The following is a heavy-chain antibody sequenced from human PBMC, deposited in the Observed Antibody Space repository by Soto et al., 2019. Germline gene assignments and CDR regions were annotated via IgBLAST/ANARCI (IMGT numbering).Heavy chain of an antibody. J-gene: IGHJ6*02. Sequence: TLSLTCSVPGGAISSYYWGWVRQPAGTGLEWIGRVFSSGSTNYNASLKSRVTMSIDTSKNEVSLTLRSVTAADTAVYYCARVAFSYFGMDVWGPGTTVTVSS. D-gene: IGHD3-3*02. CDR1: GGAISSYY. CDR2: VFSSGST. V-gene: IGHV4-4*07. CDR3: ARVAFSYFGMDV.